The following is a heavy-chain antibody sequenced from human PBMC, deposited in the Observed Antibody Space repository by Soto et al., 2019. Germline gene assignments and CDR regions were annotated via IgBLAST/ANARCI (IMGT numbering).Heavy chain of an antibody. CDR3: ARAQFLEWFPYYYYGMDV. V-gene: IGHV1-2*04. D-gene: IGHD3-3*01. CDR1: GYTFTSYA. J-gene: IGHJ6*02. CDR2: INPNSGGT. Sequence: ASVKVSCKASGYTFTSYAMHWVRQAPGQGLEWMGWINPNSGGTNYAQKFQGWVTMTRDTSISTAYMELSRLRSDDTAVYYCARAQFLEWFPYYYYGMDVWGQGTTVTVSS.